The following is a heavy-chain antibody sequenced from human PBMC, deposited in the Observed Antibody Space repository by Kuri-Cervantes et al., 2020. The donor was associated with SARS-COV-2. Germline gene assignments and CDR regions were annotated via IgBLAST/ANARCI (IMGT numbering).Heavy chain of an antibody. V-gene: IGHV4-34*01. CDR2: INHSGST. CDR3: AVFVVPAARGFDY. J-gene: IGHJ4*02. D-gene: IGHD2-2*01. CDR1: GGSFSGYY. Sequence: SETLSLTCAVYGGSFSGYYWSWIRQPPGKGLEWIGEINHSGSTNYNPSLKSRVTISVDTSKNQFPLKLSSVTAADTAVYYCAVFVVPAARGFDYWGQGTLVTVSS.